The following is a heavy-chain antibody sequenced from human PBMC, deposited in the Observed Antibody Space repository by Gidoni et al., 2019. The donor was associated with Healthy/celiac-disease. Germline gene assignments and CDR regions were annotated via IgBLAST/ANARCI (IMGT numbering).Heavy chain of an antibody. CDR3: ARVSRGGYYYYGMDV. V-gene: IGHV1-2*04. CDR1: GYTFTGYY. J-gene: IGHJ6*02. Sequence: QVQLVQSGAAVKKPGASVKFSCKASGYTFTGYYMHWVRQAPGQGLEWMGWINPNSGGTNDAQKFQGWVTMTRDTSISTAYRELSRLRSDDTAVYYCARVSRGGYYYYGMDVWGQGTTVTVSS. CDR2: INPNSGGT. D-gene: IGHD1-26*01.